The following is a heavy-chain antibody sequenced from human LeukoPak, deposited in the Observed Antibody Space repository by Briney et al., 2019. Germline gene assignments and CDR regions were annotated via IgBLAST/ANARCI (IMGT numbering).Heavy chain of an antibody. J-gene: IGHJ4*02. Sequence: MSSETLSLTCTVSGGSISSGGYYWSWIRQHPGKGLEWIGYIYYSGSTYYNPSLKRRGTISVDTSKNQFSLKLSSVPAADTAVYSCARGYYDSSGYYYFDYWGQGTLVTVSS. CDR2: IYYSGST. V-gene: IGHV4-31*03. CDR1: GGSISSGGYY. D-gene: IGHD3-22*01. CDR3: ARGYYDSSGYYYFDY.